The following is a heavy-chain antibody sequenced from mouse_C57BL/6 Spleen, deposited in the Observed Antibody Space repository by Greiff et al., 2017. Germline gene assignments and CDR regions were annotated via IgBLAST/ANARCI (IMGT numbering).Heavy chain of an antibody. CDR2: IYPGDGDT. V-gene: IGHV1-82*01. D-gene: IGHD1-1*01. CDR3: ARYGITTVVAPSYAMDY. CDR1: GYAFISSW. Sequence: QVQLQQSGPELVKPGASVKISCKASGYAFISSWMNWVKQRPGKGLEWIGRIYPGDGDTNYNGKFKGKATLTADKSSSTAYMQLSSLTSEDSAVYFCARYGITTVVAPSYAMDYWGQGTSVTVSS. J-gene: IGHJ4*01.